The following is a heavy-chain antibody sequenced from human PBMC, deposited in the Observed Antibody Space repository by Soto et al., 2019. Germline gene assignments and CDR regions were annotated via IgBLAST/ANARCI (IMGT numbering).Heavy chain of an antibody. Sequence: QVQLVESGGGVVRPGRSLRLSCEATGFSFNTHGMHWVRQAPGKGLEWVAVLVNDASEQAYSDCVKGLFTISRDNSKNNLYLQMNNMRAEDTAVYECARDDNYDDYGLDHWGQGILVTVSS. CDR1: GFSFNTHG. D-gene: IGHD4-17*01. J-gene: IGHJ4*02. CDR3: ARDDNYDDYGLDH. CDR2: LVNDASEQ. V-gene: IGHV3-33*01.